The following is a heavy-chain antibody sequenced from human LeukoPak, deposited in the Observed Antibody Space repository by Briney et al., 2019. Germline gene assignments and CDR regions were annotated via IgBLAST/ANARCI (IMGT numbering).Heavy chain of an antibody. CDR1: GFSFGDYA. D-gene: IGHD3-22*01. CDR3: AKGGGEWIVVAFDI. CDR2: ISWNSGSI. J-gene: IGHJ3*02. Sequence: GGSLRLSCAASGFSFGDYAMHWVRQAPGKGLEWVSGISWNSGSIGYADSVKGRFTISRDNAKNSLYLQMNSLRAEDTALYYCAKGGGEWIVVAFDIWGQGTMVTVSS. V-gene: IGHV3-9*01.